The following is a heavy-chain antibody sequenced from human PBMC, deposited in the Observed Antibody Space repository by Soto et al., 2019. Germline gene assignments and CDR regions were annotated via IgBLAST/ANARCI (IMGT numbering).Heavy chain of an antibody. Sequence: SETLSLTCTVSGASISSYFWTWIRQPAGKGLDWIGRISTSGTTHYNPSLKSRVTMSVDTSKNQFSLRLSSVTAADTAIYYCATRITVFGLLIPPFDPWGQGTQVTVSS. V-gene: IGHV4-4*07. CDR3: ATRITVFGLLIPPFDP. D-gene: IGHD3-3*01. CDR2: ISTSGTT. J-gene: IGHJ5*02. CDR1: GASISSYF.